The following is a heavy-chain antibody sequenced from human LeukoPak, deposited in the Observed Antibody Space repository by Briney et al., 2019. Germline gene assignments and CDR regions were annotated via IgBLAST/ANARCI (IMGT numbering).Heavy chain of an antibody. J-gene: IGHJ4*02. CDR1: LDSTTSNF. D-gene: IGHD1-14*01. Sequence: SESLSLTCTVSLDSTTSNFWSWVRQPPGKGLEWIGEIHRSGSPNYNPSLQSRVTISIDRSRNQIALELSSVTAADTAVYYCAREILGGFNPGAYWGQGTLVTVSS. CDR2: IHRSGSP. CDR3: AREILGGFNPGAY. V-gene: IGHV4-4*02.